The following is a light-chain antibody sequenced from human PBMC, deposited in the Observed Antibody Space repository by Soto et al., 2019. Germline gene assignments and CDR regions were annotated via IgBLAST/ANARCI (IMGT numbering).Light chain of an antibody. J-gene: IGKJ1*01. Sequence: EIVLTQSPGTLSLSPGERATLSCRASQTVTNDYLAWYQQKDGQAPRLVIYDASTRATGIPDRFSGSASGPEYTLTISRLEPEDFAVYSCQQYGFSPISFGQGTKVDIK. CDR1: QTVTNDY. V-gene: IGKV3-20*01. CDR3: QQYGFSPIS. CDR2: DAS.